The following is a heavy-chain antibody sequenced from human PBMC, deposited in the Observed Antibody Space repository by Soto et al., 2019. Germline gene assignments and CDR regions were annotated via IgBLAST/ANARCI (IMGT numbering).Heavy chain of an antibody. Sequence: PSETLSLTCAVYGGSFSGYYWSWIRQPPGKGLEWIGEINHSGSTNYNPSLKSRVTISVDTSKNQFSLKLSSVTAADTAVYYCARGGVQLWHHVFDIWGQGTMVTVSS. J-gene: IGHJ3*02. V-gene: IGHV4-34*01. CDR1: GGSFSGYY. CDR3: ARGGVQLWHHVFDI. D-gene: IGHD5-18*01. CDR2: INHSGST.